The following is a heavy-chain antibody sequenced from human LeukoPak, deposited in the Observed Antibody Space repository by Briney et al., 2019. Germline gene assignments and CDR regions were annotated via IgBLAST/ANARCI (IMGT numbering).Heavy chain of an antibody. CDR1: GGSISSYY. Sequence: MPSETLSLTCTVSGGSISSYYWSWIRQPPGKGVEWIGYIYYSGGSSYNPSLKSRVTISVDTSKNQLSLKLSSVTAADTAVYYCASGYSSSRWGQGTLVTVSS. CDR2: IYYSGGS. V-gene: IGHV4-59*01. CDR3: ASGYSSSR. D-gene: IGHD6-6*01. J-gene: IGHJ4*02.